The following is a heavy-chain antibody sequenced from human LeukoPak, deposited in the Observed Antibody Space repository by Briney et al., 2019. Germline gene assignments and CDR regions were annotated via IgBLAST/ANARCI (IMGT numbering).Heavy chain of an antibody. D-gene: IGHD1-26*01. V-gene: IGHV3-9*01. CDR3: AKGIMGGSYAYYGMDV. J-gene: IGHJ6*02. CDR1: GFTFDDYA. Sequence: GGSLRLSCAASGFTFDDYAMHWVRQAPGKGLEWVSGISWNSGSIGYADSVKGRFTISRDNAKNSLYLQMNSLRAEDTALYYCAKGIMGGSYAYYGMDVWGQGTTVTVSS. CDR2: ISWNSGSI.